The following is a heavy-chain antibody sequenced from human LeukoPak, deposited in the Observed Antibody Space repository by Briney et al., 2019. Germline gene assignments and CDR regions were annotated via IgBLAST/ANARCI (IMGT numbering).Heavy chain of an antibody. J-gene: IGHJ6*02. D-gene: IGHD5-24*01. CDR2: IYYSGSS. Sequence: KTSETLSLTCTVSGGSINSSYWSWIRQPPGKGLEWIGYIYYSGSSNYNPSLKSRVTISVDTSKNQFSLKLSSVTAADSAVYYCARTYNSIYGMDVWGQGSTVTVSS. CDR3: ARTYNSIYGMDV. V-gene: IGHV4-59*01. CDR1: GGSINSSY.